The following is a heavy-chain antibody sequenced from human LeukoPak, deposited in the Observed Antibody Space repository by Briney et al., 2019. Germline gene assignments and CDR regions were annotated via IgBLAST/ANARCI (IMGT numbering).Heavy chain of an antibody. V-gene: IGHV4-39*01. J-gene: IGHJ5*01. CDR1: GDSISSNGYY. Sequence: PSETLSLTCTVSGDSISSNGYYWGWIRQPPGKGLEWIGYTHYSGTTYYNPSLKSGVTMSVDTSKNQFSLKLTSVTASDTAIYYCARQNGPPSTDWFDSWGQGTLVAVSS. CDR3: ARQNGPPSTDWFDS. D-gene: IGHD2-8*01. CDR2: THYSGTT.